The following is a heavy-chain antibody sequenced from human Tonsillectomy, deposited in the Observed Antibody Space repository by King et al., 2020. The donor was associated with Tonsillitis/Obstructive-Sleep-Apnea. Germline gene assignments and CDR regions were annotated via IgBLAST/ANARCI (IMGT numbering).Heavy chain of an antibody. D-gene: IGHD3-10*01. Sequence: QLVQSGAEVRKPGASVKVSCKASGYTFTSYHMHWVRQAPGQGLEWMGIINPSGGSTTYAQKFQGRVTMTRDTSTSTVYMELSSLRSEDTAVYYCAREGVANPGPYCYMDVWGKGITVTVSS. J-gene: IGHJ6*03. V-gene: IGHV1-46*01. CDR2: INPSGGST. CDR3: AREGVANPGPYCYMDV. CDR1: GYTFTSYH.